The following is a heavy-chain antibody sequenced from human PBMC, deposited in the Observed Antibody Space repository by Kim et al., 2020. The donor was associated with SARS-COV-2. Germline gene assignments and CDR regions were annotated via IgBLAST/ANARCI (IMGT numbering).Heavy chain of an antibody. J-gene: IGHJ4*02. D-gene: IGHD2-21*02. Sequence: YNPSLQSRVTISVDTSKNQFSLKLCSVTAADTAVYYCASKLGGDYYNFDYWGQGTLVTVSS. CDR3: ASKLGGDYYNFDY. V-gene: IGHV4-34*01.